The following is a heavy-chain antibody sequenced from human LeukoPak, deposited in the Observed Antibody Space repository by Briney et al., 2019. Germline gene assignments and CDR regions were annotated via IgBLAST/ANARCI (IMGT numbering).Heavy chain of an antibody. J-gene: IGHJ4*02. Sequence: SGPTLLKPTQTLTLTCTFSGFSLSTSGVGVGWIRQPPGKALEWLAVIYWDDDKRHGPSLKSRLTITKDTSKNQVVLTMPNMDPVDTATYYCAHKEYYALGSLGDSFDYWGQGTLVTVSS. D-gene: IGHD3-10*01. CDR3: AHKEYYALGSLGDSFDY. CDR1: GFSLSTSGVG. V-gene: IGHV2-5*05. CDR2: IYWDDDK.